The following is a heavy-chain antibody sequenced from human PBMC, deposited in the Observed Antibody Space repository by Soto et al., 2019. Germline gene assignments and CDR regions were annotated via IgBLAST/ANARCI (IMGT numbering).Heavy chain of an antibody. CDR3: EKDLKPTITAYGMDV. CDR2: ISYDGSNK. D-gene: IGHD6-25*01. J-gene: IGHJ6*02. V-gene: IGHV3-30*18. CDR1: GVTFSSYG. Sequence: PGGSLRLSCAAPGVTFSSYGMHWVRQAPGKGLEWVAVISYDGSNKYYADSVKGRFTISRDNSKNTLYLQMNTLRAEDTAVYYCEKDLKPTITAYGMDVWGQGTTVTVSS.